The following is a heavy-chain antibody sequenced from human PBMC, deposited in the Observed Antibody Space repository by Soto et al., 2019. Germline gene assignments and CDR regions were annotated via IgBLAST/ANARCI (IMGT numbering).Heavy chain of an antibody. J-gene: IGHJ6*02. V-gene: IGHV3-33*01. D-gene: IGHD6-19*01. Sequence: QVQLVESGGGVAQPGRSLRLSCTVSGFTFSGHAMHWVRQAPGKGLEWVTQKWYDGSNKYYAESVKGRFTISRDNSKNTLYLQMNSLRVEDTAVYYCARDGQWLAPDALDVWGQGTSGTVSS. CDR1: GFTFSGHA. CDR3: ARDGQWLAPDALDV. CDR2: KWYDGSNK.